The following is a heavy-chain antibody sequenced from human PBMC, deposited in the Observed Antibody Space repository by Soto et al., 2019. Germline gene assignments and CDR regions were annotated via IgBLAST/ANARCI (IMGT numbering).Heavy chain of an antibody. Sequence: ASVEVSCKXSGGTFSSYAISWVRQAPGQGLEWMGGIIPIFGTANYAQKFQGRVTITADESTSTAYMELSSLRSEDTAVYYCASAGDYVWGSYRYKYYFDYWGQGTLVTVS. CDR3: ASAGDYVWGSYRYKYYFDY. V-gene: IGHV1-69*13. CDR2: IIPIFGTA. CDR1: GGTFSSYA. D-gene: IGHD3-16*02. J-gene: IGHJ4*02.